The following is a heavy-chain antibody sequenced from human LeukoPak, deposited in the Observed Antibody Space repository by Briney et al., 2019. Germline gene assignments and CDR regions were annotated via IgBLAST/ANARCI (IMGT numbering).Heavy chain of an antibody. CDR3: ATDVDTAPGWFDP. CDR2: IIPIFGTA. J-gene: IGHJ5*02. CDR1: GYTFTSYG. D-gene: IGHD5-18*01. V-gene: IGHV1-69*13. Sequence: SVKVSCKASGYTFTSYGISWVRQAPGQGLEWVGGIIPIFGTANYAQKFQGRVTITADESTSTAYMELSSLRSEDTAVYYCATDVDTAPGWFDPWGQGTLVTVSS.